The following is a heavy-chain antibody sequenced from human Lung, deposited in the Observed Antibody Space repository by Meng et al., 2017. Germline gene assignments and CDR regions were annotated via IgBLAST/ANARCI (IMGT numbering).Heavy chain of an antibody. CDR3: ARGGGYSYGGYYYYGMDV. V-gene: IGHV3-21*01. D-gene: IGHD5-18*01. Sequence: GESLKISCAASGFTFSSYSMNWVRQAPGKGLEWVSSISSSSSYIYYADSVKGRFTISRDNAKNSLYLQMNSLRAEDTAVYYCARGGGYSYGGYYYYGMDVCGQGTTVTVSS. CDR1: GFTFSSYS. CDR2: ISSSSSYI. J-gene: IGHJ6*02.